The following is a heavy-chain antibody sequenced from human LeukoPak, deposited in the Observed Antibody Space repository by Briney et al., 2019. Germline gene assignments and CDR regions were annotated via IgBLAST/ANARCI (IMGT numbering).Heavy chain of an antibody. Sequence: GSSVKVSCKASGGTFSSYAISWVRQAPGQGLEWMGGIIPIFGTANYAQKFQGRVTITADESTSTAYMELSSLRSEDTAVYYCARDRPLRYYDFWSGYYSFDYWGQGTLVTVSS. CDR2: IIPIFGTA. V-gene: IGHV1-69*01. CDR1: GGTFSSYA. D-gene: IGHD3-3*01. CDR3: ARDRPLRYYDFWSGYYSFDY. J-gene: IGHJ4*02.